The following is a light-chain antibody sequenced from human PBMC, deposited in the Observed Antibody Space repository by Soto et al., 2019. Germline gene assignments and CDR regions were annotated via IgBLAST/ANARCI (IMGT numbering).Light chain of an antibody. Sequence: DIQMTQSPSSVPASVGDRVTITCRASQGVSSWLAWYQQKPGKAPELLIYAASSLRGGVPSRFSGSGSGTDFTLTISSLQPEDFAVYFCHQYNNWPRTFGQGTRLEI. V-gene: IGKV1-12*01. CDR2: AAS. CDR3: HQYNNWPRT. J-gene: IGKJ5*01. CDR1: QGVSSW.